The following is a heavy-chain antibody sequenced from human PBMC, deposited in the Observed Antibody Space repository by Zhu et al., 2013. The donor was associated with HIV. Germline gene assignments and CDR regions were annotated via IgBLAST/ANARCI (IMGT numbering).Heavy chain of an antibody. D-gene: IGHD3-10*01. J-gene: IGHJ3*02. Sequence: QVQLVQSGAEVKKPGSSVKVSCKISGGIFSSYAISWVRQAPGQGLEWMGGIILIFDTANYAQKFQGRVTITADESTSTAYMELSSLKYEDTAVYFCAREVREIGPWDHAFDIWGQGTMVTVSS. CDR1: GGIFSSYA. CDR2: IILIFDTA. V-gene: IGHV1-69*01. CDR3: AREVREIGPWDHAFDI.